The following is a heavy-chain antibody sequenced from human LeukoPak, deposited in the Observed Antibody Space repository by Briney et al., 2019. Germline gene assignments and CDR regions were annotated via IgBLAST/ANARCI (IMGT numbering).Heavy chain of an antibody. Sequence: GRSLRLSCAASGFIFSSYGMHWVRQAPGKGLEWVAVISNDGTKKYYADSVKGRFTISRDNSKNTLYLQMISLRAEDTAVYYCARGIVVVPAAMGSDAFDIWGQGTMVTVSS. D-gene: IGHD2-2*01. CDR1: GFIFSSYG. V-gene: IGHV3-30*03. J-gene: IGHJ3*02. CDR3: ARGIVVVPAAMGSDAFDI. CDR2: ISNDGTKK.